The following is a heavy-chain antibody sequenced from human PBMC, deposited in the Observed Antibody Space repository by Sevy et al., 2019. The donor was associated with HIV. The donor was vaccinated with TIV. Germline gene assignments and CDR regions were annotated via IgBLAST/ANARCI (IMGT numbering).Heavy chain of an antibody. D-gene: IGHD3-16*02. Sequence: GGSLRLSCAASGFTFSSYWMSWVRQAPGKGLEWVANIKQDGSEKYYVDSVKGRFTISRDNAKNSLYLQMNSLRAEDKAVYYCARGGGYDYVWGSYRYGPHDYWGQGTLVTVSS. J-gene: IGHJ4*02. V-gene: IGHV3-7*01. CDR3: ARGGGYDYVWGSYRYGPHDY. CDR2: IKQDGSEK. CDR1: GFTFSSYW.